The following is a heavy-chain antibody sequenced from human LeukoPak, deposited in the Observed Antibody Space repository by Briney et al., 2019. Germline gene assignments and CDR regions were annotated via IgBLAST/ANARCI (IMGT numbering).Heavy chain of an antibody. J-gene: IGHJ3*02. V-gene: IGHV3-9*03. CDR1: GFTFDDYA. CDR3: AKASYGGRTSGSYTGHAFDI. CDR2: ISWNSGSI. Sequence: GGSLRLSCAASGFTFDDYAMHWVRQAPGKGLEWVSGISWNSGSIGYADSVKGRFTISRDNAKNSLYLQMNSLRAEDMALYYCAKASYGGRTSGSYTGHAFDIWGQGTMVTVSS. D-gene: IGHD1-26*01.